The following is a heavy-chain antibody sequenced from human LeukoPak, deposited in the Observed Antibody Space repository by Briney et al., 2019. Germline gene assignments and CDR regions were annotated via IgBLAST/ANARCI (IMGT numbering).Heavy chain of an antibody. CDR1: GGSISSSSYC. D-gene: IGHD3-22*01. CDR2: IYYSGST. V-gene: IGHV4-39*07. CDR3: ARDRYYYDSSGYYLDY. Sequence: SETLSLTCTVSGGSISSSSYCWGWIRQPPGKGLEWIGSIYYSGSTYYNPSLKSRVTMSVDTSKNQFSLKLSSVTAADTAVYYCARDRYYYDSSGYYLDYWGQGTLVTVSS. J-gene: IGHJ4*02.